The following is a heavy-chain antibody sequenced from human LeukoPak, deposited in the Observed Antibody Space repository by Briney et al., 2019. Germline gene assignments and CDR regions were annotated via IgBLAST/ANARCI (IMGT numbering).Heavy chain of an antibody. CDR2: IFTNGNT. D-gene: IGHD3-10*01. CDR1: GFTFSSYS. J-gene: IGHJ5*02. Sequence: SGGSLRLSCAASGFTFSSYSMNWVRQAPGKGLEWVSVIFTNGNTKYADSVKGRFTISRDNSKNMLYLQMNSLRVEDTAVYYCVRDHYGLTSYPNPWGQGTLVTVSS. CDR3: VRDHYGLTSYPNP. V-gene: IGHV3-66*01.